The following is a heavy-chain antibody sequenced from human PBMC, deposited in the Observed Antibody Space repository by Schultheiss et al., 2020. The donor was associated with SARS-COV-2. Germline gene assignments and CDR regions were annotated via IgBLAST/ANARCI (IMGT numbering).Heavy chain of an antibody. CDR1: GFTFSSYA. J-gene: IGHJ4*02. V-gene: IGHV3-23*01. D-gene: IGHD5-18*01. CDR3: ARDLLGYSYGYYFDY. Sequence: GGSLRLSCAASGFTFSSYAMSWVRQAPGKGLEWVSAISGSGGSTYYADSVKGRFTISRDNSKNTLYLQMNSLRAEDTAVYYCARDLLGYSYGYYFDYWGQGTLVTVSS. CDR2: ISGSGGST.